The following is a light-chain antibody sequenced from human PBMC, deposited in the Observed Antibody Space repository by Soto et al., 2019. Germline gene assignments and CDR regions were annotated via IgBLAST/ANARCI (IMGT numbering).Light chain of an antibody. CDR3: SSYAGSNNFV. J-gene: IGLJ1*01. CDR2: GVS. V-gene: IGLV2-8*01. Sequence: QSALTQPPSASGSPGQSVTISCTGTSSDIGGYNYVSWYQQYPGKAPKLIIYGVSQRPSGAPDRFSGSKSGNTASLTVSGLHAEDEADYYCSSYAGSNNFVFGTGTKLTVL. CDR1: SSDIGGYNY.